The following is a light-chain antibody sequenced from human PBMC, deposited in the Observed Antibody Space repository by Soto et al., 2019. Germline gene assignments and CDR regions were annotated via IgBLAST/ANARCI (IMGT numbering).Light chain of an antibody. CDR1: QSVGSS. Sequence: EIVLTQSPATLSLSPGERASLSCRASQSVGSSLAWYQHKPGQAPRLLIYDVSNRATGIPARFSGSGSGTDSTLTISSLEPEDFAFYYCQQCVSWPQFTFGPGTRLDI. V-gene: IGKV3-11*01. CDR2: DVS. CDR3: QQCVSWPQFT. J-gene: IGKJ3*01.